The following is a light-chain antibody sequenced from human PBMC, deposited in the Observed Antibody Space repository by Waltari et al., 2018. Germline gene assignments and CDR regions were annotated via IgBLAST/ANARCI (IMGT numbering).Light chain of an antibody. Sequence: DIVMTQSPDSLAVSLGERATINCKSSQSVLYSSNNTNYLTWYQQKPGQPPKLLIYWASTRVSGVPDMFSGSGSGTHFTLNISRVEAEDVGVYYCMQALQTPITFGQGTRLEIK. V-gene: IGKV4-1*01. CDR3: MQALQTPIT. CDR1: QSVLYSSNNTNY. CDR2: WAS. J-gene: IGKJ5*01.